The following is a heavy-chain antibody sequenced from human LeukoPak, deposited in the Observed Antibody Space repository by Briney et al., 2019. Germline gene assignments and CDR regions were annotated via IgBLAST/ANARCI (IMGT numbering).Heavy chain of an antibody. J-gene: IGHJ4*02. Sequence: GRSLRLSRAASGFTFRSYGMHWVRQAPGKGLEWVAVIWYDGGNKYYADSVKGRFTISRDNSKNTLYLQMNSLRVDDTAVYFCARGFGPVDCFDYWGQGTRVTVSS. CDR1: GFTFRSYG. D-gene: IGHD3/OR15-3a*01. CDR2: IWYDGGNK. V-gene: IGHV3-33*01. CDR3: ARGFGPVDCFDY.